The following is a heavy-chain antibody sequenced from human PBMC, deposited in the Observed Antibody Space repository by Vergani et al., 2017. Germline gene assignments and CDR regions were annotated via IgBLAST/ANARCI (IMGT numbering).Heavy chain of an antibody. V-gene: IGHV3-30*02. Sequence: QVQLVESGGGVVQPGGSLKISCAASGFTFSSYGMHWVRQAPGRGLEWVTFIQNDGSNKYYVDSVKGRFTISRDNSKDTLFLQMNGLRPEDTGTYFCAKKGGSLYYYGVDVWGQGTTITVSS. D-gene: IGHD1-26*01. CDR2: IQNDGSNK. J-gene: IGHJ6*02. CDR1: GFTFSSYG. CDR3: AKKGGSLYYYGVDV.